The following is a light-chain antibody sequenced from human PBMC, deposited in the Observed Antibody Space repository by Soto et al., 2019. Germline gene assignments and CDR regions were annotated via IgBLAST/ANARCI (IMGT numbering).Light chain of an antibody. V-gene: IGLV2-14*03. Sequence: QSALTQPASVSGSPGQSITISCTGTSSDVGGYNYVTWYQHHPGKAPKVMIYDASNRPSGVSNRFSGSKSGNTASLTISGLQAEDEADYYCSSYTSRSTWVFGGGTKLTVL. CDR2: DAS. CDR3: SSYTSRSTWV. CDR1: SSDVGGYNY. J-gene: IGLJ3*02.